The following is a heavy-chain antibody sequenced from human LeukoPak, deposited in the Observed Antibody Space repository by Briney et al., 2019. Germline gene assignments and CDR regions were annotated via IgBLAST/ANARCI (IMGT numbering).Heavy chain of an antibody. V-gene: IGHV1-69*05. CDR1: GGTFSSYA. Sequence: SSVKVSCQACGGTFSSYALGWVRQAPGQGRAWMEGIIPIFCTANYAQKLQGRVTMTTDTSTSAAYMELRSLRSDDTAVYYCARGGGVVVPEKDWGQGTLVTVSS. CDR3: ARGGGVVVPEKD. J-gene: IGHJ4*02. D-gene: IGHD2-2*01. CDR2: IIPIFCTA.